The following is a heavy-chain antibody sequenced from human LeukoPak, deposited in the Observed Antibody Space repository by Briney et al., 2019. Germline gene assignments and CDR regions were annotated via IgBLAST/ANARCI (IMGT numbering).Heavy chain of an antibody. V-gene: IGHV3-21*01. CDR2: ISGSGSSI. D-gene: IGHD1-26*01. Sequence: GGSLRLSCAASRFTFSGYSMNWVRQAPGKGLEWVSSISGSGSSIYYADSVKGRFTISRDNAKNSLYLQMNSLRAEDTAVYYCARDREEVGATNYWGQGTLVTVSS. CDR1: RFTFSGYS. CDR3: ARDREEVGATNY. J-gene: IGHJ4*02.